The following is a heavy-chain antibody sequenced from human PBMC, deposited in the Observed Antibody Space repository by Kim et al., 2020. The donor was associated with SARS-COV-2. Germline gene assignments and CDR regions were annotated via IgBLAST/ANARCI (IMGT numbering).Heavy chain of an antibody. D-gene: IGHD6-6*01. V-gene: IGHV3-53*01. Sequence: YYAESVKGRFTISRDISKNTLYLEMNNLRPGDTTVYYCATSVGARFTYWGQGTLVTVSS. J-gene: IGHJ4*02. CDR3: ATSVGARFTY.